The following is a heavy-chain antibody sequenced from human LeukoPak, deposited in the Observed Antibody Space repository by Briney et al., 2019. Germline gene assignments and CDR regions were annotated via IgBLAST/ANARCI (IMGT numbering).Heavy chain of an antibody. CDR3: ATWNRIAAGGTGGFEN. CDR1: GGSISSSYYY. V-gene: IGHV4-39*01. CDR2: IYYSGST. Sequence: SETLSPTCSVSGGSISSSYYYWGWIRQPPGKGLEWIGSIYYSGSTYYNPSLKSRVTISVDTSKNQFSLKLTSVTAADTSVYYCATWNRIAAGGTGGFENWGQGTLVTVSS. J-gene: IGHJ4*02. D-gene: IGHD3/OR15-3a*01.